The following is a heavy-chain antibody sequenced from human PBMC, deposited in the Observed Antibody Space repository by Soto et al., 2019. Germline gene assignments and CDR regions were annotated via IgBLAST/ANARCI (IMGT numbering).Heavy chain of an antibody. Sequence: QVQLQESGPGLVKPSETLSLTCTVSGGSISSYYWSWIRQPAGKGLEWIGRIYTSGSTNYNPSLKSRDTMSVDTSKNQFSLKLSSVTAADTAVYYCARSTGGYTGSYLNYWYFDLWGRGTLVTVSS. CDR3: ARSTGGYTGSYLNYWYFDL. D-gene: IGHD1-26*01. CDR1: GGSISSYY. V-gene: IGHV4-4*07. J-gene: IGHJ2*01. CDR2: IYTSGST.